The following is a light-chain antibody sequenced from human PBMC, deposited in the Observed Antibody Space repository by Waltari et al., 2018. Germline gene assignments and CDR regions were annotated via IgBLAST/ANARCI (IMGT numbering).Light chain of an antibody. CDR1: SSDVGGYNY. CDR2: EVS. V-gene: IGLV2-14*01. Sequence: QSALTQPASVSGSPGQSITISCTGTSSDVGGYNYVSWYQQHPGKAPKLMIYEVSNRLSGVSNRFSGSKSGNTASLTISGLQAEDEADYYCSSYTSSSHVVFGGGTKLTVL. J-gene: IGLJ2*01. CDR3: SSYTSSSHVV.